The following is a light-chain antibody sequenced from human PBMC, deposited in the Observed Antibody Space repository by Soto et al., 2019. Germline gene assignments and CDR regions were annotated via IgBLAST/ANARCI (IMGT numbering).Light chain of an antibody. CDR2: DAS. V-gene: IGKV1-5*01. CDR3: QQYNSYSST. CDR1: QSISTY. Sequence: DIQMTQSPSSLSASVGDRVTITCRASQSISTYLYWYQQKPGKAPKLLIYDASSLESGVPSRFSGSGSGTEFTLTISSLQPDDFATYYCQQYNSYSSTFGQGTKVDI. J-gene: IGKJ1*01.